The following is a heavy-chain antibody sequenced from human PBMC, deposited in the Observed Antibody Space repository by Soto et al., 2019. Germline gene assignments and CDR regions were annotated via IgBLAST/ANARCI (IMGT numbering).Heavy chain of an antibody. Sequence: EVQLLESGGGLVQPGGSLRLSCAASGFTFSSYAMSWVRQAPGKGLEWVSAISGSGGSTYYADSVKGRFTISRDNSKNTLYLQMNSLRAEDTAVHYCANDPYEWAAARPWWFDPWGQGTLVTVSS. D-gene: IGHD6-6*01. J-gene: IGHJ5*02. CDR2: ISGSGGST. CDR1: GFTFSSYA. V-gene: IGHV3-23*01. CDR3: ANDPYEWAAARPWWFDP.